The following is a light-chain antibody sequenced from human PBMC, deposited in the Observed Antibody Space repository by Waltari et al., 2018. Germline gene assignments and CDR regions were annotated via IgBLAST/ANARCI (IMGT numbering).Light chain of an antibody. CDR3: QQYNNWPLT. CDR2: GAS. J-gene: IGKJ4*01. V-gene: IGKV3-15*01. CDR1: QSVSSN. Sequence: EIVMTQSPATLSVSPGERATLSCRARQSVSSNLAWYHQKPGQAPRLLIYGASTRATGIPARFSGSGSGTEFTLTISSLQSEDFAVYYCQQYNNWPLTFGGGTKVEIK.